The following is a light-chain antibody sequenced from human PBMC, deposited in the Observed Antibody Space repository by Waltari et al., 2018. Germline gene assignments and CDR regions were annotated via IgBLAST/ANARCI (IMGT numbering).Light chain of an antibody. J-gene: IGKJ5*01. CDR2: GAS. V-gene: IGKV3-20*01. CDR3: QQYGRSPT. CDR1: QSVPSIY. Sequence: EILLTQSPGTLSLSPGDRAILSCRASQSVPSIYFAWYQQKPGQAPRLLIYGASTRATGIPDRFSGSLSETDFSLTITRLEPEDFAVYYCQQYGRSPTFGQGTRLEIE.